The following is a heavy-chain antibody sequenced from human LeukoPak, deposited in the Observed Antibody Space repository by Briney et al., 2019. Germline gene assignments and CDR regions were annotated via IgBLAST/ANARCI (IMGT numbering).Heavy chain of an antibody. CDR3: ARGVPYDSWSGPHYSDY. CDR1: RFTLSTYW. CDR2: IKEDGSQE. J-gene: IGHJ4*02. V-gene: IGHV3-7*01. Sequence: GGSLRLSCAASRFTLSTYWMSWVRQAPGKGLEWVAHIKEDGSQEYYVDSVKGRFTISRDSAKNSLYLQMNSLRAEDTAVYYCARGVPYDSWSGPHYSDYWGQGTLVTVSS. D-gene: IGHD3-3*01.